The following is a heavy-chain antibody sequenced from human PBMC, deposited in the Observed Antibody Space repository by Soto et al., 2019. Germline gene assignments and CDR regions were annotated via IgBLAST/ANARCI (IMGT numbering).Heavy chain of an antibody. D-gene: IGHD3-22*01. CDR3: ASYYDSSGYYCFDY. J-gene: IGHJ4*02. CDR2: IYYSGST. CDR1: GGSVSSGSYY. Sequence: PSETLSITCTVSGGSVSSGSYYWSWIRQPPGKGLEWIGYIYYSGSTNYNPSLKSRVTISVDTFKNQFSLKVSSVTAADPTVYYCASYYDSSGYYCFDYSGQGTLVTVTS. V-gene: IGHV4-61*01.